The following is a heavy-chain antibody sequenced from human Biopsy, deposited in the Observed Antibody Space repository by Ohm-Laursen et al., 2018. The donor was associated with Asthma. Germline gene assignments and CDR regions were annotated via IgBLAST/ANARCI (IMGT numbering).Heavy chain of an antibody. D-gene: IGHD1-1*01. CDR1: GFSFSNFA. Sequence: RSLRLSCAAPGFSFSNFAIHWVRQAPGKGLEWVGVISKDASTQDYADSVKGRFTMARDNSKNTLDLRMNSLREEDTAVYYCVRDGTDDAFDIWGQGTVVSVSS. CDR3: VRDGTDDAFDI. V-gene: IGHV3-30*01. CDR2: ISKDASTQ. J-gene: IGHJ3*02.